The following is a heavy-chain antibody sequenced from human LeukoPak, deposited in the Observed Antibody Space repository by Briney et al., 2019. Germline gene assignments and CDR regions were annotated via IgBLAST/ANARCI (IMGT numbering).Heavy chain of an antibody. CDR2: AFYRSQWHT. V-gene: IGHV6-1*01. CDR3: ARDGDGSEGLDY. J-gene: IGHJ4*02. Sequence: SQTLSLTCAIFGDSVSSNSAAWHWIRQSPSRGLEWLGRAFYRSQWHTEYAPSVKSRITIKADTAKNQFSLQMNSVTPEDTAVYYCARDGDGSEGLDYWGQGTLVTVSS. CDR1: GDSVSSNSAA. D-gene: IGHD5-24*01.